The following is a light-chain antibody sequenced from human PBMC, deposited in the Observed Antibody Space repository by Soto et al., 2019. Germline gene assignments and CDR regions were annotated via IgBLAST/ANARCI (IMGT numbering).Light chain of an antibody. CDR2: GGS. CDR1: QSLSSSY. Sequence: EIVLRQSPGTLSLSPGERAILSRRASQSLSSSYSAQRQRKPGQAPRLLIDGGSRKASGTSDRCSGRGSRTDFSLPTRRRGPEGFTVYCYQQYGRTRGTFGQGT. CDR3: QQYGRTRGT. V-gene: IGKV3-20*01. J-gene: IGKJ1*01.